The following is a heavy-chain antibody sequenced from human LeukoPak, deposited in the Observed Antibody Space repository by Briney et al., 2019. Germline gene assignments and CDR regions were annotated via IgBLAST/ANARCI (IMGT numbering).Heavy chain of an antibody. CDR2: IYYSGST. J-gene: IGHJ4*02. D-gene: IGHD1-26*01. V-gene: IGHV4-30-4*01. Sequence: SETLSLTCTVSGGSIRSGDFYWSWIRQPPGKGLEWIGYIYYSGSTNYKPSLKSRVTISKDTSKNQFSLKLSSVTAADTAVYCARETYSGTQRGFDYRGQGTLVTVSS. CDR3: ARETYSGTQRGFDY. CDR1: GGSIRSGDFY.